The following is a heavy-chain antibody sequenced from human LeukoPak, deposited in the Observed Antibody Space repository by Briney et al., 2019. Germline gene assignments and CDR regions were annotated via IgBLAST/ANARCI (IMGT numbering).Heavy chain of an antibody. CDR3: AKLTRLRPTRNYYGMDV. J-gene: IGHJ6*02. CDR2: ISYDGSNK. Sequence: GGSLRLSCAASGFTFSSYGMHWVRQAPGKGLEWVAVISYDGSNKYYADSVKGRFTISRDNSKNTLYLRMNSLRAEDTAVYYCAKLTRLRPTRNYYGMDVWGQGTTVTVSS. D-gene: IGHD4-17*01. V-gene: IGHV3-30*18. CDR1: GFTFSSYG.